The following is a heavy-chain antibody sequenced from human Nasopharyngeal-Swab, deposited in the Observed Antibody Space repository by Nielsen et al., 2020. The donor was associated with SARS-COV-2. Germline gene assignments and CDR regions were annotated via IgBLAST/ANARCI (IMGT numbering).Heavy chain of an antibody. CDR3: ARVGGSSGWLS. Sequence: WVRQAPGQGFEWMVGSYSGNGNTGYAQKFQGRVTITRDTSASTAYMELSSLRSEDTAVYYCARVGGSSGWLSWGQGTLVTVSS. J-gene: IGHJ4*02. CDR2: SYSGNGNT. D-gene: IGHD6-19*01. V-gene: IGHV1-3*01.